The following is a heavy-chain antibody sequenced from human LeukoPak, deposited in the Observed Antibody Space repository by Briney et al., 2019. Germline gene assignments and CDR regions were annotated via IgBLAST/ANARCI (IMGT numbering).Heavy chain of an antibody. J-gene: IGHJ5*02. CDR3: ARVRSAPSLRSPFDP. V-gene: IGHV4-61*02. Sequence: SETLSLTCTVSGGSISSGSYYWSWIRQPAGKGLEWIGRIYTSGSTNYNPSLKSRVTISVDTSKNQFSLKLSSVTAADTAVYYCARVRSAPSLRSPFDPWGQGTLVTVSS. CDR1: GGSISSGSYY. D-gene: IGHD3-3*01. CDR2: IYTSGST.